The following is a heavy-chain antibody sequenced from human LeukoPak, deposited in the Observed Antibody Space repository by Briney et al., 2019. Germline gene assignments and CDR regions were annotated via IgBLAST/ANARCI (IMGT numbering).Heavy chain of an antibody. D-gene: IGHD5-18*01. CDR1: GFTFSSYG. V-gene: IGHV3-30*02. J-gene: IGHJ4*02. CDR3: AKDQDTAMVPRTPD. CDR2: IRYDGSNK. Sequence: GGSLRLSCAASGFTFSSYGMHWVRQAPGKGLEWVAFIRYDGSNKYYADSVKGRFTISRDNSKNTLYLQMNSLRAEDTAVYYCAKDQDTAMVPRTPDWSQGTLVTVSS.